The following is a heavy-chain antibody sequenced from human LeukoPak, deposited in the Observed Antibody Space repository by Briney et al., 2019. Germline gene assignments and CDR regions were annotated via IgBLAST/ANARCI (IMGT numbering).Heavy chain of an antibody. J-gene: IGHJ4*02. V-gene: IGHV4-59*01. CDR1: GGSMSDYY. CDR3: ARGEYEDLVDN. CDR2: LYYSGNT. Sequence: SETLFLTCTVSGGSMSDYYWSWIRKSPVRGLEWIGYLYYSGNTNYNPSLKSRLTISRDMAKNQFSLKLSSVTSADTAVYYCARGEYEDLVDNWGQGTLVTVSS. D-gene: IGHD1-26*01.